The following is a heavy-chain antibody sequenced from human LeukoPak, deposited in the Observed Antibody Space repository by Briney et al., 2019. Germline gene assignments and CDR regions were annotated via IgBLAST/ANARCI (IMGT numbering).Heavy chain of an antibody. CDR1: GYTFSNYG. CDR3: ARYNSLLRGVTTSDY. V-gene: IGHV1-18*01. Sequence: ASVKVSCKASGYTFSNYGITWVRQAPGQGLEWMGTISGHNGDVNYAPKFQGRVTMTTDTSTTTAYMELRSLRFDDAAVYYCARYNSLLRGVTTSDYWGQGTLVTVSS. CDR2: ISGHNGDV. J-gene: IGHJ4*02. D-gene: IGHD3-10*01.